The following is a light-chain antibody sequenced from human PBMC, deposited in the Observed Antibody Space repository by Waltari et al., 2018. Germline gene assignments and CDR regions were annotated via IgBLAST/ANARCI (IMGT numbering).Light chain of an antibody. CDR1: SSNIGSNS. CDR3: AAWDDSLSRWV. V-gene: IGLV1-47*01. J-gene: IGLJ3*02. Sequence: QSVLTQPPSASGTPGLRVTIYCFGSSSNIGSNSVQWYQQLPGTAPKLLIHRNNQRPAGIHDRCSGSKSGTSASQAISGLRSVYEADYYCAAWDDSLSRWVFGGGTKLAVL. CDR2: RNN.